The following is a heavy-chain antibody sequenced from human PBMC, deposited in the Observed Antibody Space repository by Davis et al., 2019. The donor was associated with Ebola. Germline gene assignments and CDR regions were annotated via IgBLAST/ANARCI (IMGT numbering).Heavy chain of an antibody. CDR2: ISSSSSTI. CDR3: ARDYQGITIFGDGMDV. V-gene: IGHV3-48*04. D-gene: IGHD3-3*01. J-gene: IGHJ6*02. Sequence: GESLKISCAASGFTFSSYSMNWVRQAPGKGLEWVSYISSSSSTIYYADSVKGRFTISRDNAKNSLYLQMNSLRAEDTAVYYCARDYQGITIFGDGMDVWGQGTTVTVSS. CDR1: GFTFSSYS.